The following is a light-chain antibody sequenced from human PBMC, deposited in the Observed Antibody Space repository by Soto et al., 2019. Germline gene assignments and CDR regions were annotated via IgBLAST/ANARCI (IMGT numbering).Light chain of an antibody. J-gene: IGLJ2*01. CDR2: NNN. CDR1: SSNIGSNT. CDR3: ATWDDSLNGVV. Sequence: QSVLTQPPSASGTPGQRVTISCSGSSSNIGSNTVSWYQQLPGTAPKVLMYNNNQRPSGVPDRFSGSKSGTSVSLAISGLQSEDEADYYCATWDDSLNGVVFGGGTKLTVL. V-gene: IGLV1-44*01.